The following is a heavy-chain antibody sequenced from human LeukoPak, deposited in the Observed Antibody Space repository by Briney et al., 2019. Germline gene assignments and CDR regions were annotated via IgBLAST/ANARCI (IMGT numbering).Heavy chain of an antibody. J-gene: IGHJ4*02. V-gene: IGHV4-59*01. CDR3: ARAPSGWNFLDY. CDR1: GGSISSYY. Sequence: PSETLSLTCTVSGGSISSYYWSWIRQPPGKGLEWIGYIYYSGSTNYNPSLKSRVTISVDTSKNQFSLKLSSVTAADTAVYYCARAPSGWNFLDYWGQGTLVTVSS. D-gene: IGHD6-19*01. CDR2: IYYSGST.